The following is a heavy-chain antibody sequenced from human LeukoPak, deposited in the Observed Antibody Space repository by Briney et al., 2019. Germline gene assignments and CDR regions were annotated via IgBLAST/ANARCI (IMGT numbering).Heavy chain of an antibody. V-gene: IGHV4-39*02. D-gene: IGHD5-24*01. CDR3: ARDGYNPIDY. CDR2: IYYSGST. J-gene: IGHJ4*02. CDR1: GGSISSDSYY. Sequence: SETLSLTCTVSGGSISSDSYYWGWLRQPPGKGLEWIGNIYYSGSTYYNPFLKSRVTISVDTSKNQFSLNLRSVTAADTAVYYCARDGYNPIDYWGQGTLVTVSS.